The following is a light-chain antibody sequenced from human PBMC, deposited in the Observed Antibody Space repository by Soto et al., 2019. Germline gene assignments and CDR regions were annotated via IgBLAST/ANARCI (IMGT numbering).Light chain of an antibody. CDR1: QSVSSN. V-gene: IGKV3-15*01. CDR3: QQYNDWPLT. Sequence: EIGITQSPFTLSVSPGERVTLSCRASQSVSSNLAWYQQKPGQAPSLLIYGAFTRATGIPARFSGTGSGTEFTLTISSLQSEDFALYYCQQYNDWPLTFGQGSKVDI. CDR2: GAF. J-gene: IGKJ1*01.